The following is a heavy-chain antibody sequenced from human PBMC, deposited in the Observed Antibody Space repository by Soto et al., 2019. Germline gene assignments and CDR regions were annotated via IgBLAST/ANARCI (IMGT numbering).Heavy chain of an antibody. CDR1: GGTFSSYA. CDR3: ARTDTAMVSGYYYYGMDV. J-gene: IGHJ6*02. CDR2: IIPIFGTA. Sequence: QVQLVQSGAEVKKPGSSVKVSCKASGGTFSSYAISWVRQAPGQGLEWMGGIIPIFGTANYAQKFQGRVTITADEATSTAYMERSSLRSEDTAVYYCARTDTAMVSGYYYYGMDVWGQGTTVTVSS. V-gene: IGHV1-69*12. D-gene: IGHD5-18*01.